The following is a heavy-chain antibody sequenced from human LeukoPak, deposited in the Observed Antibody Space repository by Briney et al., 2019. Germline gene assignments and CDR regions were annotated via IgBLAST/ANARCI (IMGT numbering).Heavy chain of an antibody. V-gene: IGHV1-69*13. D-gene: IGHD4-17*01. CDR3: ARSTVNYGDYPPSNYYFDY. CDR2: IIPIFGTA. CDR1: GGTFSSYA. J-gene: IGHJ4*02. Sequence: SVNVSCKASGGTFSSYAISWVRQAPGQGLEWMGGIIPIFGTANYAQKFQGRVTITADESTSTAYMELSSLRSEDTAVYYCARSTVNYGDYPPSNYYFDYWGQGTLVTVSS.